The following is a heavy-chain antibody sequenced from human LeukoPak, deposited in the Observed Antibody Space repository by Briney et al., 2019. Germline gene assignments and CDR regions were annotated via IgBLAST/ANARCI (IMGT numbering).Heavy chain of an antibody. J-gene: IGHJ4*02. D-gene: IGHD3-22*01. CDR2: IKQDGSEK. Sequence: PGGSLRLSCAASGFTFDDYGMTWVRQAPGKGLEWVANIKQDGSEKYYVDSVKGRFTISRDNAKNSLYLQMNSLRAEDTAVYYCARDSGYYGLAFDYWGQGTLVTVSS. CDR1: GFTFDDYG. CDR3: ARDSGYYGLAFDY. V-gene: IGHV3-7*01.